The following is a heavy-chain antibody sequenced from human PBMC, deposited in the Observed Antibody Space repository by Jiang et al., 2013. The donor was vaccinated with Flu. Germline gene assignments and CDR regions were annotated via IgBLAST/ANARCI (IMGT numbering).Heavy chain of an antibody. J-gene: IGHJ6*03. CDR3: ASSPNSGYGGGRYYYYHMDV. Sequence: SQTLSLTCAISGDSVSSNSAAWNWIRQSPSRGLEWLGRTYYRSKWYNDYAVSVKSRITINPDTPKNQFSLQLNSVTPEDTAVYYCASSPNSGYGGGRYYYYHMDVWGKGTTV. CDR1: GDSVSSNSAA. V-gene: IGHV6-1*01. CDR2: TYYRSKWYN. D-gene: IGHD5-12*01.